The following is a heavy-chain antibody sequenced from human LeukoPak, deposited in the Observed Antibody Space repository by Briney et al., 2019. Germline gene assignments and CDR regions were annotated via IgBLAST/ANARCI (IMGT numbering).Heavy chain of an antibody. CDR3: AKGDIPHLTGSFDY. D-gene: IGHD2-15*01. V-gene: IGHV3-9*01. J-gene: IGHJ4*02. Sequence: GRSLRLSCAASGFTFDDYAMHWVRQAPGKGLEWVSGISWNSGSIGYADSVKGRFTISRDNAKNSLYLQMNSLRAEDTALYYCAKGDIPHLTGSFDYWGQGTLVTVSS. CDR2: ISWNSGSI. CDR1: GFTFDDYA.